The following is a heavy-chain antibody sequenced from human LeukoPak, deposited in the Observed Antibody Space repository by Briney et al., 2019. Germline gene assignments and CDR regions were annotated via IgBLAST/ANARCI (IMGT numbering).Heavy chain of an antibody. D-gene: IGHD5-24*01. Sequence: PGGALRLSWAAPGFIFTDYWARWGRQAPGKGPDWVAHINPDGNQKDYVDSVTGRFSVSRDTAKNSLSLQMNSLRAEDTAVYYCARWRWQQSEFDLWGQGTLVTVSS. CDR1: GFIFTDYW. V-gene: IGHV3-7*01. CDR2: INPDGNQK. J-gene: IGHJ4*02. CDR3: ARWRWQQSEFDL.